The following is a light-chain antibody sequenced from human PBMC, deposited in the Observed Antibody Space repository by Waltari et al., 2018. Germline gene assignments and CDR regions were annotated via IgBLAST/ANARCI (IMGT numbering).Light chain of an antibody. Sequence: DIQVTQSPSSLSASVGDRVTINCRASQSISTFLNWYQKKPGKAPKLVIYAASGLQTGVPSRFSGSGSGTDFTLTINGLQPEDFADYYCQQSYSAVFTFGQGTKLETK. CDR1: QSISTF. CDR3: QQSYSAVFT. J-gene: IGKJ2*01. V-gene: IGKV1-39*01. CDR2: AAS.